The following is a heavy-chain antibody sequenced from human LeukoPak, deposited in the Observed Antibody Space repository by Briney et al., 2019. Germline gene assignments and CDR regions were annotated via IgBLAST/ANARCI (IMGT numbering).Heavy chain of an antibody. J-gene: IGHJ4*02. CDR3: TTDQGAVAASFDY. Sequence: GGSLRLSCAASGFTFSSYAMSWVRQAPGKGLEWVGRIKSKTDGGTTDYAAPVKGRFTISRDDSKNTLYLQMNSLKTEDTAVYYCTTDQGAVAASFDYWGQGTLVTVSS. D-gene: IGHD6-19*01. CDR1: GFTFSSYA. V-gene: IGHV3-15*01. CDR2: IKSKTDGGTT.